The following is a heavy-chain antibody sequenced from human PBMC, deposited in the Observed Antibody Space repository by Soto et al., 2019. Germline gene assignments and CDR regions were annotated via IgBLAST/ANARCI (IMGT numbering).Heavy chain of an antibody. V-gene: IGHV3-74*01. CDR3: ARQEWLTSFDY. J-gene: IGHJ4*02. D-gene: IGHD6-19*01. CDR1: GFTFSSYW. Sequence: PGGTLRLSCAASGFTFSSYWMHWVRQAPGKGLVWVSRINSDGSSTSYADSVKGRFTISRDNAKNTLYLQMNSLRAEDTAVYYCARQEWLTSFDYWGQGTLVTVSS. CDR2: INSDGSST.